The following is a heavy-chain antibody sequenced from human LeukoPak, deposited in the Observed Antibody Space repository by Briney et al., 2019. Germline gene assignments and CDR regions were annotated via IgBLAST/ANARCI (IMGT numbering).Heavy chain of an antibody. Sequence: GASVKVSCKVSGYTLTELSMHWVRQAPGKGLEWMGGFDPEDGETIYAQKFRGRVTMTEDTSTDTAYMELSSLRSEDTAVYYCAVGGATYDEGYMNFQHWGQGTLVTVSS. CDR1: GYTLTELS. CDR3: AVGGATYDEGYMNFQH. D-gene: IGHD1-26*01. V-gene: IGHV1-24*01. J-gene: IGHJ1*01. CDR2: FDPEDGET.